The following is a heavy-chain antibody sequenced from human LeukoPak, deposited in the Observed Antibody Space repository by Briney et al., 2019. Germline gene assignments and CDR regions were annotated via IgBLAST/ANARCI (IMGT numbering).Heavy chain of an antibody. Sequence: SETLSLTCTVSGGSISSYYWSWIRQPPGKGLEWIGYIYYSGSTNYNPSLKSRVTISVDTSKNQFSLKLSSVTAADTAVYYCARRSAAGNGNWYFDLWGRGTLVTVSS. CDR2: IYYSGST. J-gene: IGHJ2*01. CDR1: GGSISSYY. CDR3: ARRSAAGNGNWYFDL. D-gene: IGHD6-13*01. V-gene: IGHV4-59*08.